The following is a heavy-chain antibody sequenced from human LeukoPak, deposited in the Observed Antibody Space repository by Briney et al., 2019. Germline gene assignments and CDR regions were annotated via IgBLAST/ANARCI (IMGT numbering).Heavy chain of an antibody. CDR3: ARGVGATDY. Sequence: GGSLRLSCAASGFTFSTYWMHWVRQAPGKGLVWVSRINSDGSSTNYADSVKGRFTISRDNAKNSLYLQMNSLRAEDTAVYYCARGVGATDYWGQGTLVTVSS. D-gene: IGHD1-26*01. J-gene: IGHJ4*02. CDR2: INSDGSST. V-gene: IGHV3-74*01. CDR1: GFTFSTYW.